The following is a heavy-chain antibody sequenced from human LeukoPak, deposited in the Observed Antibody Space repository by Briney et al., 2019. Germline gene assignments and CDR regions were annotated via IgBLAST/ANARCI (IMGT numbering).Heavy chain of an antibody. V-gene: IGHV5-51*01. Sequence: KRGESLKISCKGSGYSFTTYWIGWVRQMPGKGLEWMGIIYPGDSDTRYNPSFQGQVTISADKSISTAYLQWSSLKASDTAIYYCARHQLFLGESNWFDPGGQGTLVTVSS. CDR1: GYSFTTYW. D-gene: IGHD3-16*01. CDR2: IYPGDSDT. CDR3: ARHQLFLGESNWFDP. J-gene: IGHJ5*02.